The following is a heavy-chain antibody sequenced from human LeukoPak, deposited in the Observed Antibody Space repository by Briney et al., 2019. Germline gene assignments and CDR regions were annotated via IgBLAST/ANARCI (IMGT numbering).Heavy chain of an antibody. J-gene: IGHJ4*02. CDR3: VRGRRSYGFDH. Sequence: GGSLRLSCAASGFTFSSYAMSWVRQAPGKGLEWVSAISGSGGSTYYADSVKGRFTISRDNSKNTLYLQMTSLRDEDTAVYYCVRGRRSYGFDHWGQGTLVTVSS. D-gene: IGHD3-16*01. CDR2: ISGSGGST. V-gene: IGHV3-23*01. CDR1: GFTFSSYA.